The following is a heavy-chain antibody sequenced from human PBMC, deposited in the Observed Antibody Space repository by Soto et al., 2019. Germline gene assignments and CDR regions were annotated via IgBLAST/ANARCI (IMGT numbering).Heavy chain of an antibody. CDR1: GFTFSSYG. J-gene: IGHJ3*02. V-gene: IGHV3-33*01. CDR3: ARGEMATITPAAFDI. Sequence: GGSLRLSCAASGFTFSSYGMHWFRQAPGKGLEWVAVIWYDGSNKYYADSVKGRFTISRDNSKNTLYLQMNSLRAEDTAVYYCARGEMATITPAAFDIWGQGTMVTVSS. CDR2: IWYDGSNK. D-gene: IGHD5-12*01.